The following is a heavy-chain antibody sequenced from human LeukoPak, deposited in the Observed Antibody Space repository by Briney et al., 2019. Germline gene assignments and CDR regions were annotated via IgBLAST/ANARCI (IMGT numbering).Heavy chain of an antibody. Sequence: SETLSLTCTVSGGSISSYYWRWIRQPPGKGLEWIGYIYYSGSTNYNPSLKSRVTISVDTSKNQFSLKLSSVTAADTAVYYCARDRYSSSWYGRLHYYYYGMDVWGQGTTVTVSS. D-gene: IGHD6-13*01. J-gene: IGHJ6*02. CDR1: GGSISSYY. V-gene: IGHV4-59*01. CDR3: ARDRYSSSWYGRLHYYYYGMDV. CDR2: IYYSGST.